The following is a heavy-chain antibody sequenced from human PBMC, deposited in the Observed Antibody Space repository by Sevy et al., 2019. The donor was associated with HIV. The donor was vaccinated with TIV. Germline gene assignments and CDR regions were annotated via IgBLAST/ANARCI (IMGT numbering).Heavy chain of an antibody. D-gene: IGHD1-26*01. CDR3: AGENAWGRGYS. Sequence: SETLSLTCTVSGGSITSLYWNWIRQPPGKGLEWIANIYYNGHINYNPSLKRRVTLSLDTSKNQFSLRLSAMTAADTAMYYCAGENAWGRGYSWGQGTLVTVSS. CDR1: GGSITSLY. V-gene: IGHV4-59*08. CDR2: IYYNGHI. J-gene: IGHJ4*02.